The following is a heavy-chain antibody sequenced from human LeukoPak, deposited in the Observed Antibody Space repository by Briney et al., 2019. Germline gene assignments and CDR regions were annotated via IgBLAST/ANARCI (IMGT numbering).Heavy chain of an antibody. CDR3: AREEYCSGGSCYRYYYYGMDV. D-gene: IGHD2-15*01. CDR1: GFTFSNYW. CDR2: IKQDGSEK. J-gene: IGHJ6*02. V-gene: IGHV3-7*01. Sequence: PGGSLRLSCAASGFTFSNYWMNWVRQATGKGLEWVANIKQDGSEKYYVDSVKGRFTISRDNAKNTLYLQMNSLRAEDTAVYYCAREEYCSGGSCYRYYYYGMDVWGQGTTVTVSS.